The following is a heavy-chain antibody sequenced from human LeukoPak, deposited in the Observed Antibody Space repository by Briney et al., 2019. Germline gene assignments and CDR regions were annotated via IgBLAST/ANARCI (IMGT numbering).Heavy chain of an antibody. J-gene: IGHJ6*02. CDR3: ARAIKNGMGV. CDR2: IYYSGST. Sequence: PSETLSLTCTVSGGSISSYYWSWIRQPPGKGLEWIGYIYYSGSTNYNPSLKSRVTISVDTSKNQFSLKLSSVTAADTAVYYCARAIKNGMGVWGQGTTVTVSS. V-gene: IGHV4-59*01. CDR1: GGSISSYY.